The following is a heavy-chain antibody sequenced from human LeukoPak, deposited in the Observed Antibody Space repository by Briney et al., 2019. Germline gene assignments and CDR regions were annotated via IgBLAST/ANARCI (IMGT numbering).Heavy chain of an antibody. CDR3: ARLGSGNYN. V-gene: IGHV3-30-3*01. D-gene: IGHD6-19*01. CDR1: GFTFSVYA. Sequence: GRSLRLSCAASGFTFSVYAMHWVRQAPGKGLDWVAVISHDGSNTYYADSVKGRFTISRDNSKKTLYLQMSSLRVEDAAMYLCARLGSGNYNWGQGTLVTVSS. CDR2: ISHDGSNT. J-gene: IGHJ4*02.